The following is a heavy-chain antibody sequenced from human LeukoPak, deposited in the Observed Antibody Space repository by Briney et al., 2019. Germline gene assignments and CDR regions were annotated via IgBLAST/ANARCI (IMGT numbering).Heavy chain of an antibody. CDR2: ISSSSSTI. CDR1: GFTFSSYS. CDR3: ARDPGPATFDP. Sequence: PGASLRLSCTASGFTFSSYSMNWVRQAPGKGLEWISYISSSSSTIYYADSVKGRFTISRDKSKNSLYLQMNSLRAEDTAVYYCARDPGPATFDPWGQGTLVSVFS. J-gene: IGHJ5*02. D-gene: IGHD1-14*01. V-gene: IGHV3-48*01.